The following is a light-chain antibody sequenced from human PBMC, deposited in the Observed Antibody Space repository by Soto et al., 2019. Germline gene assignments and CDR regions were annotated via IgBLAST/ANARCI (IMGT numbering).Light chain of an antibody. J-gene: IGLJ1*01. Sequence: QSVLAQPASVSGSPGQSITISCTGTSSGIRDYNYVSWYQQLPGNAPKLIMYEVSNRPSGISNRFSGSKSGNTASLTISGLQAEDEADYYCSSKSPDFFGTGTKVPVL. CDR1: SSGIRDYNY. CDR3: SSKSPDF. V-gene: IGLV2-14*01. CDR2: EVS.